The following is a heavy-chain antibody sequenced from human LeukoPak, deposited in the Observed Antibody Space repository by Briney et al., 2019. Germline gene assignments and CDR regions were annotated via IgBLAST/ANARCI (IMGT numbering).Heavy chain of an antibody. CDR1: RFTFSTYS. CDR3: ARDRFQPEDAFDI. V-gene: IGHV3-48*04. CDR2: ISSGGTII. Sequence: GGSLRLSCAASRFTFSTYSMNWVRQAPGKGLEWVSYISSGGTIIYYADSVKGRFTISRDNARNSLYLQMNSLRPEDTAVYYCARDRFQPEDAFDIWGQGTMVTVSS. J-gene: IGHJ3*02. D-gene: IGHD1-14*01.